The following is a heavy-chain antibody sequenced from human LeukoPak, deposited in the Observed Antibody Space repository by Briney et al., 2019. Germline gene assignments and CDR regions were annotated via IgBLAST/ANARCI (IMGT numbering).Heavy chain of an antibody. CDR1: GYTFTGYY. J-gene: IGHJ6*03. CDR2: INPNSGGT. CDR3: ARAQGSSYYYYMDV. Sequence: ASVKVSCKASGYTFTGYYMHWVRQAPGQGLEWMGWINPNSGGTNYAQKFQGWVTMTRDTSISTAYMELSRLRSDDTAVYYCARAQGSSYYYYMDVWGKGTTVTVSS. V-gene: IGHV1-2*04.